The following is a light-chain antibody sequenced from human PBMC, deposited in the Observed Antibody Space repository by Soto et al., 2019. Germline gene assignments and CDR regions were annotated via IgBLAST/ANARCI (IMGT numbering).Light chain of an antibody. CDR3: ATWDVSLSAWV. CDR2: KNN. Sequence: QSVLTQPPSASGTPGQRVTISCSGSSSNIGSNYVYWYQQLPGTAPKLLIYKNNQRPSGVPERFSGSKAGTSASLAISGLRSEDEADYYCATWDVSLSAWVFGGGAKLTVL. V-gene: IGLV1-47*01. J-gene: IGLJ3*02. CDR1: SSNIGSNY.